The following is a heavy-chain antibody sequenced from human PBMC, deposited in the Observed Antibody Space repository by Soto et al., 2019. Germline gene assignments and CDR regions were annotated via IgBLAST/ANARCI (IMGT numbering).Heavy chain of an antibody. CDR2: IIPKFKLA. CDR1: GGTFSSTA. J-gene: IGHJ4*02. V-gene: IGHV1-69*12. D-gene: IGHD2-21*02. Sequence: QVQLVQSGADVKKPGSSVKVSCKASGGTFSSTAPSWVRQAPGQGLEWMGGIIPKFKLANYAQRFQGRATFTADESTSTAYMELSSLRSEDTAVYYCATRAVTAFYFDYWGQGTLVTVSS. CDR3: ATRAVTAFYFDY.